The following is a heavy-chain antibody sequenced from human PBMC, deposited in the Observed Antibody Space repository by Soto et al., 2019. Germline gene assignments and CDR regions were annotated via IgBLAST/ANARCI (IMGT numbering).Heavy chain of an antibody. CDR3: ARAPRDSSGYWGYFDY. J-gene: IGHJ4*02. D-gene: IGHD3-22*01. Sequence: EVQLVESGGGLIQPGGSLRLSCAASGFTVSSNYMSWVRQAPGKGLECVSVIYSGGSTYYADSVKGRFTISRDNSKNTLYLQMNSLRAEDTAVYYCARAPRDSSGYWGYFDYWGQGTLVTVSS. CDR2: IYSGGST. V-gene: IGHV3-53*01. CDR1: GFTVSSNY.